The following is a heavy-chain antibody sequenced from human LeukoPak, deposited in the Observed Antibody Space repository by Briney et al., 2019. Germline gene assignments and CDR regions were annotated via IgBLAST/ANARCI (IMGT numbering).Heavy chain of an antibody. J-gene: IGHJ2*01. V-gene: IGHV3-23*01. CDR2: INNRGDVT. D-gene: IGHD3/OR15-3a*01. CDR1: GSTSITYA. CDR3: ARWTNSYFGL. Sequence: PGGSLRLSCAASGSTSITYAMTWVRQAPGKGLEWVSTINNRGDVTFHADSVKGRFTISRDTSKNTVYLQMGSLRPEDMAVYYCARWTNSYFGLWGRSTLVTVSS.